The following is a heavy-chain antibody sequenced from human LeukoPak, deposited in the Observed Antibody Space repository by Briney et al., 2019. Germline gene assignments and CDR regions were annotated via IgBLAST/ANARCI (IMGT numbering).Heavy chain of an antibody. CDR3: ARDPYDFWSGYYERTPYYYGMDV. J-gene: IGHJ6*02. CDR2: ISSSSSTI. CDR1: GFTFSSYS. V-gene: IGHV3-48*01. D-gene: IGHD3-3*01. Sequence: PRGSLRLSCAASGFTFSSYSMNWVRQVPGKGLEWVSYISSSSSTIYYADSVKGRFTISRDNAENSLYLQMNSLRAEDTAVYYCARDPYDFWSGYYERTPYYYGMDVWGQGTTVTVSS.